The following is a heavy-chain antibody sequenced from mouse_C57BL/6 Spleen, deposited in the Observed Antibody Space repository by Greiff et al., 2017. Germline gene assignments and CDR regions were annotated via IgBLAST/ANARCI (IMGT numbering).Heavy chain of an antibody. J-gene: IGHJ2*01. Sequence: QVQLQQPGAELVKPGASVKLSCKASGYTFTSYWMQWVKQRPGQGLEWIGEIDPSDSYTNYNQKFKGKATLTVDTSSSTAYMQLSSLTSEDSAVYYYARRDYGSLDYWGQGTTLTVSS. CDR3: ARRDYGSLDY. V-gene: IGHV1-50*01. D-gene: IGHD1-1*01. CDR2: IDPSDSYT. CDR1: GYTFTSYW.